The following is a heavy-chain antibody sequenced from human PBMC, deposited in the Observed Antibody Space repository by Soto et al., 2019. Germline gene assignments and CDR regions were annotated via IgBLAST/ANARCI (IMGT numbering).Heavy chain of an antibody. D-gene: IGHD1-1*01. V-gene: IGHV3-23*01. CDR1: GFIFSNYA. Sequence: EVQLLESGGGLVQPGGSLRLSCEASGFIFSNYAMSWVRQGPGKGLEWVSVIGGAAVSTDCADSVKGRCTVSRDDSKNTVYRQLDSLRDDDTAVYYCVKDSTSYNGIYDPFDIWGQGTMVTVSS. CDR3: VKDSTSYNGIYDPFDI. CDR2: IGGAAVST. J-gene: IGHJ3*02.